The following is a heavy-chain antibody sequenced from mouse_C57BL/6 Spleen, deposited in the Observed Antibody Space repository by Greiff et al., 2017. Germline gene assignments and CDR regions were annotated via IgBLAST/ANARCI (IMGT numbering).Heavy chain of an antibody. Sequence: VQLQQSGAELVRPGASVKLSCTASGFNIKDYYMHWVKQRPEQGLEWIGRIDPEDGDTEYAPKFQGKATMTADTSSNTASLQLSSLTSEDTAVYYCTVYYYGSSYGFDYWGQGTTLTVSS. CDR2: IDPEDGDT. J-gene: IGHJ2*01. CDR3: TVYYYGSSYGFDY. CDR1: GFNIKDYY. V-gene: IGHV14-1*01. D-gene: IGHD1-1*01.